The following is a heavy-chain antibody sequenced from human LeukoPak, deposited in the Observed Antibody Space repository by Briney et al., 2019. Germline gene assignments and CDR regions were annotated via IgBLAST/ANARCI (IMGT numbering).Heavy chain of an antibody. V-gene: IGHV1-18*04. D-gene: IGHD2-15*01. J-gene: IGHJ6*03. CDR2: ISAYNGNT. CDR3: ARDGNCSGGSCYLPAYYYYYYYMDV. Sequence: ASVKVSCKASGYTFTGYYMHWVRQAPGQGLEWMGWISAYNGNTNYAQKLQGRVTMTTDTSTSTAYMELRSLRSDDTAVYYCARDGNCSGGSCYLPAYYYYYYYMDVWGKGTTVTVSS. CDR1: GYTFTGYY.